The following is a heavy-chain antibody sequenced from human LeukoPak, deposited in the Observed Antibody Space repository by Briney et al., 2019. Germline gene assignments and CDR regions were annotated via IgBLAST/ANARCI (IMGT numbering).Heavy chain of an antibody. CDR2: IYYSGST. Sequence: SETLSLTCTVSGGSISGSSYYWGWIRQPPGKGLEWIGSIYYSGSTYYNPSLKSRVTISVDTSKNQFSLKLSSVTAADTAVYYCARSPPVLGPYFDYWGQGTLVTVSS. D-gene: IGHD3-16*01. CDR3: ARSPPVLGPYFDY. CDR1: GGSISGSSYY. J-gene: IGHJ4*02. V-gene: IGHV4-39*01.